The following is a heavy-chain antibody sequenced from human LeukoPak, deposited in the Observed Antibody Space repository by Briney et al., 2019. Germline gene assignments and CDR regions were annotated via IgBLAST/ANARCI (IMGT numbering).Heavy chain of an antibody. J-gene: IGHJ4*02. V-gene: IGHV4-59*01. CDR2: IYYSGSN. CDR3: ARHYPVAGFDY. CDR1: GDSISSYY. D-gene: IGHD6-19*01. Sequence: SETLSLTCNVSGDSISSYYWSWIRQTPGRGLEWIGYIYYSGSNNYHPSLKSRATISVDTSKEQLSLKLSSVTAADTAVYYCARHYPVAGFDYWGRGILVTVSS.